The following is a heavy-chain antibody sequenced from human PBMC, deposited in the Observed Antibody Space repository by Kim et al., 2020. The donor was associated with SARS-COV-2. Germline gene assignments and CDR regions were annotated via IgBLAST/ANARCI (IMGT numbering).Heavy chain of an antibody. CDR1: GFTFDDYA. CDR2: INWNGRNM. J-gene: IGHJ1*01. Sequence: GGSLRLSCAASGFTFDDYAMHWVRQAPGKGLEWVAGINWNGRNMGYADSVKGRFTISRDNAKSSLYLQMNSLKTEDTAFYYCAKDRENYYETGYFHHWGQGTLVTVSS. V-gene: IGHV3-9*01. D-gene: IGHD3-16*01. CDR3: AKDRENYYETGYFHH.